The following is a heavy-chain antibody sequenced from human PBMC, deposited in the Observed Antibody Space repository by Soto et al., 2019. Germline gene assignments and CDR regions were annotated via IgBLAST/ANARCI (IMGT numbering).Heavy chain of an antibody. CDR2: ITGSSSYI. D-gene: IGHD3-9*01. Sequence: DVQLVESGGGLVKPGGSLRLSCAASGFIFSSHNMNWVRQAPGKGLGWVSSITGSSSYIFYADSVKGRFTISRDNAKNTVYLPMNSLRAEDTGVYYCARLVASETGYGMDVWGQGTTVTVSS. CDR3: ARLVASETGYGMDV. V-gene: IGHV3-21*06. J-gene: IGHJ6*02. CDR1: GFIFSSHN.